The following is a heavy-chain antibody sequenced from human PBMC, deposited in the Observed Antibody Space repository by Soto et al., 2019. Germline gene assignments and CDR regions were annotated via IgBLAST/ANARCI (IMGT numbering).Heavy chain of an antibody. Sequence: SVKVSCKASGGTFSSYAISWVRQAPGQGLEWMGGIIPIFGTANYAQKFQGRVTITADESTSTAYMELSSLRSEDTAVYYCARTPLYYYDSSGYYYVDYWGQGTLVTVSS. CDR2: IIPIFGTA. V-gene: IGHV1-69*13. J-gene: IGHJ4*02. CDR3: ARTPLYYYDSSGYYYVDY. D-gene: IGHD3-22*01. CDR1: GGTFSSYA.